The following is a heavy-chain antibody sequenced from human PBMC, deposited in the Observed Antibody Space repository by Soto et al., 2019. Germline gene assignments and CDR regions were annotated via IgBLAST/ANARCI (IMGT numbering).Heavy chain of an antibody. CDR3: AKTGFWSGFRVADY. CDR2: ISYRGST. Sequence: PSETLSLTCTVSGGSISTSSSYWGWIRQPPGKGLEWIGSISYRGSTYHNPSLKSRLTISVDTSKNQFSLKLSSVTAADTAVYFCAKTGFWSGFRVADYWGQGTLVTVSS. J-gene: IGHJ4*02. V-gene: IGHV4-39*01. CDR1: GGSISTSSSY. D-gene: IGHD3-3*01.